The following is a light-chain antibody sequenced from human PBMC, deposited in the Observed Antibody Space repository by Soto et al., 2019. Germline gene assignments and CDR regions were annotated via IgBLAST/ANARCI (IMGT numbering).Light chain of an antibody. Sequence: QSVLTQPPSVSAAPGQKVTISCSGGSSNIGNNYVFWYQQFPGTAPRLLIFDNDKRPSGIPDRFSGSKSDTSATLGITGLETGDEADYYCGTWDNNLSAGLFGTGTMVTVL. CDR2: DND. CDR3: GTWDNNLSAGL. CDR1: SSNIGNNY. J-gene: IGLJ1*01. V-gene: IGLV1-51*01.